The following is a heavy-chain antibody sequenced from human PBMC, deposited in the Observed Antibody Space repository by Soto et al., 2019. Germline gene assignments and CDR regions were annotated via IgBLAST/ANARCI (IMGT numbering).Heavy chain of an antibody. J-gene: IGHJ6*02. Sequence: QVQLVQSGAEVKKPGSSVKVSCKASGGTVSSYAIIWVRQAPGQGLEWMGGIIPVFGTVNYAQKLQGRVTITADESXXTXYXXLSSLRSEDTAVYYCARGYCSGGSCFKYNYHGMDVWGQGTTVTVSS. CDR2: IIPVFGTV. D-gene: IGHD2-15*01. CDR1: GGTVSSYA. CDR3: ARGYCSGGSCFKYNYHGMDV. V-gene: IGHV1-69*12.